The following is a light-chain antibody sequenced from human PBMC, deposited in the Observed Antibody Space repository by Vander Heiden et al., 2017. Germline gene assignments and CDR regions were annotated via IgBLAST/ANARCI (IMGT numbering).Light chain of an antibody. J-gene: IGKJ2*02. CDR1: QSIRTY. V-gene: IGKV1-39*01. CDR3: QQADSNPRT. CDR2: GAS. Sequence: DIQMTQSPSSLSASVGDRVTMTCRARQSIRTYLNWYQQKPGKAPTVLIYGASGLQSGVPSRFSGSGSGTDFTLTISSLQPEDFATYYCQQADSNPRTFGQGTKLEI.